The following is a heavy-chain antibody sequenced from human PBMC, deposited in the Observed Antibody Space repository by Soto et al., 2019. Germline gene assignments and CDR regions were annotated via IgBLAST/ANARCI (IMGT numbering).Heavy chain of an antibody. V-gene: IGHV4-59*01. J-gene: IGHJ4*02. D-gene: IGHD6-19*01. Sequence: PSETLSLTCTVSGGSISSYYWSWIRQPPGKGLEWIGYIYYSGSTNYNPSLKSRVTISVDTSKNQFSLKLSPVTAADTAVYYCARISGWYHYWGQGTLVTVSS. CDR2: IYYSGST. CDR3: ARISGWYHY. CDR1: GGSISSYY.